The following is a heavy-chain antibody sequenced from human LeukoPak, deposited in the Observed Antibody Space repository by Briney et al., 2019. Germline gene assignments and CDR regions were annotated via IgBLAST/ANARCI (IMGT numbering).Heavy chain of an antibody. CDR3: AKDGLRASSGTYYYGMDV. J-gene: IGHJ6*02. V-gene: IGHV3-66*01. Sequence: PGGSLRLSCAASGFTVSSNYMSWVRQAPGKGLEWVSVIYSGGSTYYADSVKGRFTISRDNSKNTLYLQMNSLRAEDTAVYYCAKDGLRASSGTYYYGMDVWGQGTTVTVSS. CDR1: GFTVSSNY. CDR2: IYSGGST. D-gene: IGHD3-10*01.